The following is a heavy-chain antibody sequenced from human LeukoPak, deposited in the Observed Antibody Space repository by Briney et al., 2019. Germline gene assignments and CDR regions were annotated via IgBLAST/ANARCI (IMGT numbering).Heavy chain of an antibody. Sequence: PGGSLRLSCAASGFTFSIYWMSWVRQAPGKGLEWVANIKQDGSEKYYVDSVKGRFTISRDNAKNSLYLQMNSLRAEDTAVYYCARVGSSGYSAANWFDPWGQGTLVTVSS. J-gene: IGHJ5*02. D-gene: IGHD3-22*01. CDR3: ARVGSSGYSAANWFDP. CDR1: GFTFSIYW. CDR2: IKQDGSEK. V-gene: IGHV3-7*05.